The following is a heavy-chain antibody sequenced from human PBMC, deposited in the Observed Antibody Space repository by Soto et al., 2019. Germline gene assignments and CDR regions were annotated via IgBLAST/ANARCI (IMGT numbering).Heavy chain of an antibody. J-gene: IGHJ4*02. Sequence: GGSLRLSCAASGFTFSRYGMHWVRQAPGKGLEWVSAISGSGGSTYYADSVKGRFTISRDNSKNTLYLQMNSLRAEDTAVYYCAKMTTPYYFDYWGQGTLVTVSS. D-gene: IGHD2-15*01. CDR3: AKMTTPYYFDY. CDR1: GFTFSRYG. V-gene: IGHV3-23*01. CDR2: ISGSGGST.